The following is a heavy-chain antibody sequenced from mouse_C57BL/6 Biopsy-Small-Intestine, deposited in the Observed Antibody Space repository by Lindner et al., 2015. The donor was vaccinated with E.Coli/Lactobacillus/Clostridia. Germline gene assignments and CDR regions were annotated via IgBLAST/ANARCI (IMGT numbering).Heavy chain of an antibody. CDR3: ARNYGNYWYFDV. CDR1: GYAFSSYW. V-gene: IGHV1-80*01. D-gene: IGHD2-1*01. Sequence: VQLQESGAELVKPGASVKISCKASGYAFSSYWMNWVKQRPGKGLEWIGQIYPGDGDTNYNEKFKGQATLTADKSSSTAIMQLSSLTSEDSAVYLCARNYGNYWYFDVWGTGTTVTVSS. J-gene: IGHJ1*03. CDR2: IYPGDGDT.